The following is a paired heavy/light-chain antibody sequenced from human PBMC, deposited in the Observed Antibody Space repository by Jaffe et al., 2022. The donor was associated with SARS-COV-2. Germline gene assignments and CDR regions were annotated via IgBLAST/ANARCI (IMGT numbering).Light chain of an antibody. CDR2: DVT. V-gene: IGLV2-11*01. J-gene: IGLJ2*01. CDR1: TSDVGSYDY. Sequence: QSALTQPRSVSGSPGQSVTISCTGTTSDVGSYDYVSWYQQHPGKAPKLMIYDVTKRPSGVPDRFSGSKSGNTASLTISGLQAEDEADYYCCSYAGSYTPAVFGGGTKLTVL. CDR3: CSYAGSYTPAV.
Heavy chain of an antibody. Sequence: EVQLLESGGGLVQPGGSLRLSCAASGFTFSNFAMTWVRQAPGKGLEWVSTISGSGGNTYYADSVKGRFTISRDNSKNTLYVQMNSLSAEDTAVYYCAKDRHWSSTTCGHFEYWGQGTLVTVSS. CDR2: ISGSGGNT. CDR1: GFTFSNFA. CDR3: AKDRHWSSTTCGHFEY. V-gene: IGHV3-23*01. J-gene: IGHJ4*02. D-gene: IGHD2-2*01.